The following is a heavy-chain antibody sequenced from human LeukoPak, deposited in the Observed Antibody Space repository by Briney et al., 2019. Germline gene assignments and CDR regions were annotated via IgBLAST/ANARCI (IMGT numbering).Heavy chain of an antibody. CDR1: GGSISSTNW. CDR2: VHLDGRT. J-gene: IGHJ4*02. CDR3: AREGGFYRPLDY. Sequence: PSETLSLTCGVSGGSISSTNWWTWIRQRPGKGLEWIGVVHLDGRTNYNPSLESRLTMSVDLSENHISLKLTSVTAADTAVYYCAREGGFYRPLDYTGQGTLVTVSS. V-gene: IGHV4-4*02. D-gene: IGHD3-3*01.